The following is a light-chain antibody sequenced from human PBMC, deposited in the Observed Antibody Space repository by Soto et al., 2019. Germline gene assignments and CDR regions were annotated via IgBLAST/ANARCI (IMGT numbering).Light chain of an antibody. CDR1: QTVTSAY. V-gene: IGKV3-20*01. Sequence: EVVLTLSPGTLSLSPGERATLSCRASQTVTSAYMAWYQKKPGQAPNLIIYAASTRAVGIPDRFSASGSGTDYTLTISGLEPEDFAFYYCQQYCESTRTYGQGTKVDIX. CDR3: QQYCESTRT. CDR2: AAS. J-gene: IGKJ1*01.